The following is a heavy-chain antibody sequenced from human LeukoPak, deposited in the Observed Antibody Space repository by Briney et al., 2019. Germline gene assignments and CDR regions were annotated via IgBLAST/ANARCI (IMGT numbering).Heavy chain of an antibody. CDR2: IYIGDRA. J-gene: IGHJ3*02. V-gene: IGHV3-53*01. CDR1: GFSVINKY. Sequence: PGGSLRLSWAASGFSVINKYVTWVRQAPGKGLEWVSVIYIGDRADYSDSVKGRFTISRDNLKNTLYLQMNNLRVEDSAVYYCARDSVDYDSSGYFIWGQGTMVTVSS. CDR3: ARDSVDYDSSGYFI. D-gene: IGHD3-22*01.